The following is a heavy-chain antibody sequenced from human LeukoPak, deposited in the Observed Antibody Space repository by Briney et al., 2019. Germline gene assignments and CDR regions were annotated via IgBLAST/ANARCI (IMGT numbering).Heavy chain of an antibody. CDR3: ARFPRRHCSGGSCYIY. V-gene: IGHV4-34*01. D-gene: IGHD2-15*01. CDR1: GGSFSGYY. Sequence: SETLSLTCAVYGGSFSGYYWSWIRQPPGKGLEWIGEINHSGSTNYNPSLKSRVTISVDTSKNQFSPKLSSVTAADTAVYYCARFPRRHCSGGSCYIYWGQGTLVTVSA. J-gene: IGHJ4*02. CDR2: INHSGST.